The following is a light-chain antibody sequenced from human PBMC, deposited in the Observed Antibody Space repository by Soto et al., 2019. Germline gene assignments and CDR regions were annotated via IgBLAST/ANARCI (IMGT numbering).Light chain of an antibody. Sequence: EIEMTQSPATLSVSPGERATLSCRACQSVSGNLAWYQQKPGQAPRLLVYDTATRATSFPARFSGSGSGTEFTLTISSLQSEDFAVYYCQQYSNWPTFGQGTRLEIK. CDR2: DTA. V-gene: IGKV3-15*01. J-gene: IGKJ5*01. CDR1: QSVSGN. CDR3: QQYSNWPT.